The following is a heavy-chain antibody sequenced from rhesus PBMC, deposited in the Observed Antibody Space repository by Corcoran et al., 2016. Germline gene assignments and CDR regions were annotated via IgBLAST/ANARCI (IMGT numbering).Heavy chain of an antibody. V-gene: IGHV3S25*01. D-gene: IGHD4-29*01. J-gene: IGHJ4*01. Sequence: EVQLVESGGGLAKPGGSLRLSCAASGFTFSSYWMNWVRQAPGKGVEWVSAINSGGGSTYYADSVEGRFTISRDNSKNTLSLQMNSLRAEDTAVYYCAKADYGGEPMLDYWGQGVLVTVSS. CDR3: AKADYGGEPMLDY. CDR1: GFTFSSYW. CDR2: INSGGGST.